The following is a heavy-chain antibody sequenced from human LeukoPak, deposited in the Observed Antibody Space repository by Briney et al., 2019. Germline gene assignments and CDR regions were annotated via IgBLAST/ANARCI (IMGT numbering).Heavy chain of an antibody. D-gene: IGHD3-22*01. Sequence: PGGSLRLSCAASGFTFSDYYMSWIRQAPGKGLEWVSYISSSGSTIYYADSVKGRFTISRDNAKNSLYLQMNSLRAEDTAVYYCARAPRCYCDSSGYCGYYFDYWGQGTLVTVSS. J-gene: IGHJ4*02. CDR3: ARAPRCYCDSSGYCGYYFDY. CDR2: ISSSGSTI. V-gene: IGHV3-11*04. CDR1: GFTFSDYY.